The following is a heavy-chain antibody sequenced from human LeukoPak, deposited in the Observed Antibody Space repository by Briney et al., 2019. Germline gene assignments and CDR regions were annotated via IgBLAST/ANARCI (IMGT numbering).Heavy chain of an antibody. CDR3: ARGLRYYDSRDRFDF. V-gene: IGHV3-7*03. Sequence: GGSLRLSCAASGFTFSSYWMSWVRQAPGKGLEWVANIKQDGSGKYYVDSVKGRFTISRDNAKNSLYLQMNSLRAEDTAVYYCARGLRYYDSRDRFDFWGQGALVTVSS. CDR1: GFTFSSYW. CDR2: IKQDGSGK. D-gene: IGHD3-22*01. J-gene: IGHJ4*02.